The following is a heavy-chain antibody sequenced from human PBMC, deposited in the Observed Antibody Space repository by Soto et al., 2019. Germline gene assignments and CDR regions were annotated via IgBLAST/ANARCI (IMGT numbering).Heavy chain of an antibody. J-gene: IGHJ4*02. CDR1: GFPFTTHS. CDR3: AKPMSPSGYMYAQDS. Sequence: GGSLRLSCAVSGFPFTTHSMNWVRQAPGKGLEWVSAISGSGGSRYYADSVKGRFTVSRDNSKRTVDLQMDSLRVEDTAVYYCAKPMSPSGYMYAQDSWGQGTLVTVSS. CDR2: ISGSGGSR. D-gene: IGHD5-12*01. V-gene: IGHV3-23*01.